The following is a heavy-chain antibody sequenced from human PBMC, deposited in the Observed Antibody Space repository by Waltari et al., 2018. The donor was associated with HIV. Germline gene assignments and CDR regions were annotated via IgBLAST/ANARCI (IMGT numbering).Heavy chain of an antibody. D-gene: IGHD2-15*01. CDR3: VTLYNESPLYSNF. CDR2: FDPKNGKP. Sequence: QLIQSTSALKRPGASVTISCQVSGYPLSDLSMQWVRQGRGQRLEWRGGFDPKNGKPVYSQRFWGRVSLAEDTSEDTAFLELNRLTSDDTAVYYCVTLYNESPLYSNFWGRGTLVTV. CDR1: GYPLSDLS. J-gene: IGHJ1*01. V-gene: IGHV1-24*01.